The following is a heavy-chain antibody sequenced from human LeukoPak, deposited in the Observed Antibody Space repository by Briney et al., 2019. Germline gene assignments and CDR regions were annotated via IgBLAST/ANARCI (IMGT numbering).Heavy chain of an antibody. D-gene: IGHD6-13*01. Sequence: SETLSLTCTVFGDSVSSSNYYWAWFRQPPGKGLDWIGSLYYDGRTYYSPSLESRVTVSVGTSKNQFALKLTSVTAADTAVYYCARSKKSSSSWFDPWGQGTLVTVSS. J-gene: IGHJ5*02. CDR3: ARSKKSSSSWFDP. V-gene: IGHV4-39*01. CDR2: LYYDGRT. CDR1: GDSVSSSNYY.